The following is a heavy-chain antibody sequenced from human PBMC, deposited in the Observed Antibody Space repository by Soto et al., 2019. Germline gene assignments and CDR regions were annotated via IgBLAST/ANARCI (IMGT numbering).Heavy chain of an antibody. D-gene: IGHD1-1*01. Sequence: DVQLVESGGGLMQPGESLRLSCAASGLTVRGKKYVAWVRQAPGKGLEWVSALYDVDGSFYADSVQGRFTTSSDSSKTTVYLQMNGLRPDDTAVYYCATWHEREHAYDVWGQGTTVTVSS. J-gene: IGHJ3*01. V-gene: IGHV3-53*01. CDR1: GLTVRGKKY. CDR3: ATWHEREHAYDV. CDR2: LYDVDGS.